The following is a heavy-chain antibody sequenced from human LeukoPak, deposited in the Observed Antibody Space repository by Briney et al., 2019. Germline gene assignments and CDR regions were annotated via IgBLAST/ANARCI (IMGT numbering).Heavy chain of an antibody. CDR2: MSSSGNTI. D-gene: IGHD5-12*01. CDR1: GFTFSDYY. Sequence: GGSLRLSCAASGFTFSDYYMSWIRQAPGKGLEWVSYMSSSGNTIYYADSVKGRFTISRDNAKNSLYLQMNSLRVEDTAVYYGARPSSGYGLSVAFDYWGQGTLVTVSS. J-gene: IGHJ4*02. V-gene: IGHV3-11*04. CDR3: ARPSSGYGLSVAFDY.